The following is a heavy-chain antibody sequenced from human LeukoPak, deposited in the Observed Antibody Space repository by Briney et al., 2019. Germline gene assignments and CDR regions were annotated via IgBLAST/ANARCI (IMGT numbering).Heavy chain of an antibody. Sequence: ASVKVSCKASGYTFTRQYMHWVRQAPGQGLEWMGIINPSGGSTSYAQKFQGRVTMTRDTSTSTVYMELSSLRSEDTAVYYCARVLAGYFDYWGQGTLVTVSS. CDR3: ARVLAGYFDY. V-gene: IGHV1-46*01. CDR2: INPSGGST. CDR1: GYTFTRQY. J-gene: IGHJ4*02.